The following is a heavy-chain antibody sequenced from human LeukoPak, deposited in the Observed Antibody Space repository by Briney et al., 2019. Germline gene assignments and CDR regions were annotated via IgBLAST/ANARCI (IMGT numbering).Heavy chain of an antibody. J-gene: IGHJ1*01. D-gene: IGHD6-19*01. CDR3: ARRVRSGWPVQH. V-gene: IGHV1-8*01. Sequence: GASVKVSCKASGYTFSIYDINWVRQATGQGLEWMGWMNPNSGNTGYAQKFQGRLNMTRNTSIDTAYMELSSLRSDDTDMDYCARRVRSGWPVQHWGQGTLVTVSS. CDR2: MNPNSGNT. CDR1: GYTFSIYD.